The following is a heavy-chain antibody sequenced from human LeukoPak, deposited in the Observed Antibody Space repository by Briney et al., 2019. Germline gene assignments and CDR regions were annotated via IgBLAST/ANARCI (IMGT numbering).Heavy chain of an antibody. V-gene: IGHV3-20*04. Sequence: GGSLRLSCAASGFTFDDYGMSWVRQAPGKGLEWVSGINWNGGSTGYADSVKGRFTISRDNAKNSLYLQMNSLRAEDTAVYYCARVVAAKEGGDYWGQGTLVTVSS. CDR1: GFTFDDYG. J-gene: IGHJ4*02. CDR3: ARVVAAKEGGDY. CDR2: INWNGGST. D-gene: IGHD2-15*01.